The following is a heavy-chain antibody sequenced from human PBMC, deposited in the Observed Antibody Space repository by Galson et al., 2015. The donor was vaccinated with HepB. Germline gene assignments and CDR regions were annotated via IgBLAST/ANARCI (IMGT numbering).Heavy chain of an antibody. CDR2: ISGSGGST. D-gene: IGHD3-22*01. Sequence: SLRLSCAASGFTFSSYAMSWVRQAPGKGLEWVSAISGSGGSTYYADSVKGRFTISRDNSKNTLYLQMNSLRAEDTAVYYCAKVLYYYDSSGYYDYWGQGTLVTVSS. J-gene: IGHJ4*02. CDR1: GFTFSSYA. V-gene: IGHV3-23*01. CDR3: AKVLYYYDSSGYYDY.